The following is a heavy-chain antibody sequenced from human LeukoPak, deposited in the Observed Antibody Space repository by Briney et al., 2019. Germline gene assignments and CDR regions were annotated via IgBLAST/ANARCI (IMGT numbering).Heavy chain of an antibody. D-gene: IGHD3-22*01. V-gene: IGHV3-15*01. CDR2: IKSKTDGGTT. J-gene: IGHJ5*02. CDR1: GFTFSNAW. CDR3: TTDQRLMIVVVA. Sequence: GGSLRLSCAASGFTFSNAWMSWVRQAPGKGLEWVGRIKSKTDGGTTDYAAPVKGRFTISRDDSKNTLYLQMNSLKTEDTAVYYCTTDQRLMIVVVAWGQGTLVTVSS.